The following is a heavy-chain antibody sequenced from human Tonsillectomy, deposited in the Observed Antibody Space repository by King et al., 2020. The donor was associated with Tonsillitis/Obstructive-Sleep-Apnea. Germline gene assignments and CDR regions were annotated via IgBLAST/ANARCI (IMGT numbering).Heavy chain of an antibody. CDR2: IIPIFGTA. J-gene: IGHJ6*03. V-gene: IGHV1-69*12. CDR3: ARSEATVDYYYYHYMDV. CDR1: GGTFRSYD. D-gene: IGHD4-17*01. Sequence: VQLVQSGAEVKKPGSSVKLSCKASGGTFRSYDISWVRQPPGQGLEWMGGIIPIFGTANYAQKFQGRVTITADESTSTAYMELSSLRSEDTAGYYCARSEATVDYYYYHYMDVWGKGTTVTVSS.